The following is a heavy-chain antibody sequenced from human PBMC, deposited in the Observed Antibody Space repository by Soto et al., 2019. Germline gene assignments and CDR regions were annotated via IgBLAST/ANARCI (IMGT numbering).Heavy chain of an antibody. J-gene: IGHJ4*02. CDR1: GFTFSNAW. Sequence: EVQLVESGGGLVKPGGSLRLSCAASGFTFSNAWMNWVRQAPGKGLEWVGRIKSKTDGWTTDYAAPVKGRFTISRDDSKNTLYLQMNSLKTEDTAVYYCTTDFSPGLGSWFPFDYWGQGTLVTVSS. D-gene: IGHD6-13*01. CDR2: IKSKTDGWTT. V-gene: IGHV3-15*07. CDR3: TTDFSPGLGSWFPFDY.